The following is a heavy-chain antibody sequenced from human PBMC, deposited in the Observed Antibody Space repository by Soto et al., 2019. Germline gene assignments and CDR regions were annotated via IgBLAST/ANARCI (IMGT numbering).Heavy chain of an antibody. D-gene: IGHD2-15*01. CDR2: INAGTGNT. CDR3: ARGPGGPDGPGDY. Sequence: QVQLVQSGAEVKKPGASVKVSCKASGYTFTSYAMHWVRQAPGQRLEWMGWINAGTGNTKYSQKFQGRVTITRDTSASTSYMELSSLRSEDTAVYYCARGPGGPDGPGDYWGKGTLVTVSA. CDR1: GYTFTSYA. J-gene: IGHJ4*02. V-gene: IGHV1-3*01.